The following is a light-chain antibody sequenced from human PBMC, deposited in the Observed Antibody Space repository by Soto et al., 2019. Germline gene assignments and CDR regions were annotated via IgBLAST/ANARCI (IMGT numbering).Light chain of an antibody. CDR3: HQRSNWPPT. CDR1: QSVSSY. V-gene: IGKV3-11*01. J-gene: IGKJ2*01. CDR2: DAS. Sequence: EIVLTQSPATLSLSPGERATLSCRASQSVSSYLAWYQQKPGQAPRLLIYDASTRATGIPARFSGSGSGTDFTLTISSLEPEDFAVYYCHQRSNWPPTFGQGTNLDIK.